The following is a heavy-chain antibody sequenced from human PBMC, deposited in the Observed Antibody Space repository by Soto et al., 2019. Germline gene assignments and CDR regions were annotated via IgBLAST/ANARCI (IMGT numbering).Heavy chain of an antibody. Sequence: ASVKVSCKVSGYTLTELSMHWVRQAPGKGLEWMGGFDPEDGETIYAQKFQGRVTMTEDTSTDTAYMELSSLRSEDTAVYYCARNLPIRDGYNAELDYWGQGTLVTVSS. V-gene: IGHV1-24*01. CDR2: FDPEDGET. J-gene: IGHJ4*02. CDR1: GYTLTELS. CDR3: ARNLPIRDGYNAELDY. D-gene: IGHD5-12*01.